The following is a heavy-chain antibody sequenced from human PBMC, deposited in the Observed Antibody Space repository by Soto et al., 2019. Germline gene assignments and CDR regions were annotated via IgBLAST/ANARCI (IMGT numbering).Heavy chain of an antibody. CDR1: GFTFSDHY. CDR3: ARVKTTLTTEFDY. D-gene: IGHD4-17*01. CDR2: TRNKAKSYST. J-gene: IGHJ4*02. Sequence: EVQLVESGGGLVQPGGSLRLSCAASGFTFSDHYMDWVRQAPGKGLEWVGRTRNKAKSYSTEYAASVRGRFTISRDDSKNLLYLYMNSLTTEDPAVYYCARVKTTLTTEFDYWGKGTMVTVSS. V-gene: IGHV3-72*01.